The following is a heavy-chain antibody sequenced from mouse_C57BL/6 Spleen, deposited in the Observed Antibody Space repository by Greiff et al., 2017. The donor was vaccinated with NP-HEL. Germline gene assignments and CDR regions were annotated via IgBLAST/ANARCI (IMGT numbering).Heavy chain of an antibody. V-gene: IGHV1-80*01. J-gene: IGHJ2*01. Sequence: VQLQQSGAELVKPGASVKISCKASGYAFSSYWMNWVKQRPGKGLEWIGQIYPGDGDTNYNGKFKGKATLTADKSSSTAYMQLSSLTSEDSAVYFCARSYYGSSYCDYWGQGTILTVSS. CDR2: IYPGDGDT. CDR1: GYAFSSYW. CDR3: ARSYYGSSYCDY. D-gene: IGHD1-1*01.